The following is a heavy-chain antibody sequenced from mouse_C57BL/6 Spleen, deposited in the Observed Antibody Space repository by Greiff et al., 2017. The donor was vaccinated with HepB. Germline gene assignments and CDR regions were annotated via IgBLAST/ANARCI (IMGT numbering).Heavy chain of an antibody. CDR3: ARGPFYGYAMDY. V-gene: IGHV5-17*01. D-gene: IGHD1-1*01. J-gene: IGHJ4*01. CDR2: ISSGSSTI. CDR1: GFTFSDYG. Sequence: EVMLVESGGGLVKPGGSLKLSCAASGFTFSDYGMHWVRQAPEKGLEWVAYISSGSSTIYYADTVKGRFTISRDNAKNTLLLQMTSLRSEDTAMYYCARGPFYGYAMDYWGQGTSVTVSS.